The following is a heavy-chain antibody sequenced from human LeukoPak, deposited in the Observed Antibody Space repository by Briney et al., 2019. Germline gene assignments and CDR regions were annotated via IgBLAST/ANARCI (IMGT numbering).Heavy chain of an antibody. D-gene: IGHD3-22*01. J-gene: IGHJ4*02. CDR1: GGSFSGYY. CDR2: INHSGST. V-gene: IGHV4-34*01. Sequence: SETLSLTCAVYGGSFSGYYWSWIRQPPGKGLEWIGEINHSGSTNYNPSLKSRVTISVDTSKNQFSLKLSSVTAADTAVYYCARGTELYYYDSSGMYYFEYWGQGTLVTVSS. CDR3: ARGTELYYYDSSGMYYFEY.